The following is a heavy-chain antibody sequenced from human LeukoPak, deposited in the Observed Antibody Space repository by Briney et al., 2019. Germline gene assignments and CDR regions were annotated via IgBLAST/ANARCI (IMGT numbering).Heavy chain of an antibody. V-gene: IGHV4-39*01. Sequence: SETLSLTCTVSGGSISSSSYYWGWIRQPPGKGLEWIGSIYCSGSTYYNTSLKSRVTISVDTSKNQFSLKLSSVTAADTAVYYCAKTSRGGFDYWGQGTLVTVSS. CDR3: AKTSRGGFDY. CDR2: IYCSGST. D-gene: IGHD3-10*01. CDR1: GGSISSSSYY. J-gene: IGHJ4*02.